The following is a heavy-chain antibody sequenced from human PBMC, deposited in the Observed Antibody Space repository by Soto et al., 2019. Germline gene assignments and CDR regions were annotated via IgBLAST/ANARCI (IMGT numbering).Heavy chain of an antibody. CDR1: GFTVSSNY. V-gene: IGHV3-53*01. D-gene: IGHD3-10*01. Sequence: EVQMVESGGGLIQPGGSLRLSCAAFGFTVSSNYMTWVRQAPGKGLEWASVIYSGGSTYYADSVKGRFTISRDNSRNTLYLQMNSLRAEDTAVYYCARGFPSMAYYGEYYFDKWGQGTLVTVSS. J-gene: IGHJ4*02. CDR2: IYSGGST. CDR3: ARGFPSMAYYGEYYFDK.